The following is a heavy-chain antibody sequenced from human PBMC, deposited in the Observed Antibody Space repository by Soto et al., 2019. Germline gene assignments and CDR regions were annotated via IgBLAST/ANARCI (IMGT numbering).Heavy chain of an antibody. V-gene: IGHV4-61*08. D-gene: IGHD3-3*01. J-gene: IGHJ6*02. CDR3: ARSYDITIFGVDYYYYYGMDV. CDR1: GDSISSGANY. Sequence: KTSETLSLTCTVSGDSISSGANYWSWIRQPPGKGLEWIGYIYYSGSTNYNPSLKSRVTISVDTSKNQFSLKLSSVTAADTAVYYCARSYDITIFGVDYYYYYGMDVWGQGTTVTVSS. CDR2: IYYSGST.